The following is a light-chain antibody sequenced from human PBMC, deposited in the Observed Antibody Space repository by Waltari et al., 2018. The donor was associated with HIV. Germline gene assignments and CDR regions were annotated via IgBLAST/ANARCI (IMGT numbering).Light chain of an antibody. J-gene: IGLJ3*02. CDR2: YKSDSDK. CDR3: MIWHGNIWV. CDR1: SGISDANHR. V-gene: IGLV5-45*03. Sequence: QAVLTQPSSLSASPGASVSLTCTLRSGISDANHRIYWYQQTPGSPPPYLLRYKSDSDKQLASGVPSRFSGSTDVPANAGSLVISGLQSEDESDYYCMIWHGNIWVFGGGTKLTVL.